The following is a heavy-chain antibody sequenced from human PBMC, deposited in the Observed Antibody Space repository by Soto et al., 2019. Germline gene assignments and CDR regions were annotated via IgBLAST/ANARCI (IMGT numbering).Heavy chain of an antibody. CDR3: ARRGRKYYYDSSGYHDAFDI. V-gene: IGHV1-69*06. CDR2: IIPIFGTA. J-gene: IGHJ3*02. Sequence: QVQLVQSGAEVKKPGSSVKVSCKASGGTFSSYAISWVRQAPGQGLEWMGGIIPIFGTANYAQKFQGRVTITADKSTSTAYMELSSLRSEDTAVYYCARRGRKYYYDSSGYHDAFDIWGQGKMVTVSS. CDR1: GGTFSSYA. D-gene: IGHD3-22*01.